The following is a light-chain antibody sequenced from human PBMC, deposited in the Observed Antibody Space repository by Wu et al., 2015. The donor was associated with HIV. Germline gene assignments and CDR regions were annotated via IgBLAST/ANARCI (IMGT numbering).Light chain of an antibody. J-gene: IGKJ1*01. Sequence: VGDRVTITCQASQDISNYLNWYLQKPGKAPKLLIYSASNLQTGVPSRFSGSGSGTEFTLTISSLQPDDFAIYYCQQFNSYPWTFGQGTKVEIK. V-gene: IGKV1-16*01. CDR3: QQFNSYPWT. CDR2: SAS. CDR1: QDISNY.